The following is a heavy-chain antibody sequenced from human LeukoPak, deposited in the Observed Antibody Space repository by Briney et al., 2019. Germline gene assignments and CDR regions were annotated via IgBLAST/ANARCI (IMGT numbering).Heavy chain of an antibody. J-gene: IGHJ4*02. CDR2: ISAYNGNT. V-gene: IGHV1-18*01. CDR3: ARGHYYDSSGYYLYLYYFDY. Sequence: ASVKVSCKASGYTFTSYGISWVRQAPGQGLEWMGWISAYNGNTNYAQKLQGRVTMTTDTSTSTAYMELRSLRSDDTAVYYCARGHYYDSSGYYLYLYYFDYWGQGTLVTVSS. D-gene: IGHD3-22*01. CDR1: GYTFTSYG.